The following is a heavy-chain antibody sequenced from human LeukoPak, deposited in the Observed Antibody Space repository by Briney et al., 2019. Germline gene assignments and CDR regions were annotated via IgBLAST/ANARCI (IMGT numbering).Heavy chain of an antibody. CDR2: ISSSGTTI. Sequence: GGSLRLSCAASAFTFSNYERNWVRQAPGKGLEWVSYISSSGTTISYADSVKGRFSISRDNAKKSLYLQMNGLRAEDTAVYYCAKAVTTVVTPVDYWGQGTLVIVSS. J-gene: IGHJ4*02. D-gene: IGHD4-23*01. V-gene: IGHV3-48*03. CDR1: AFTFSNYE. CDR3: AKAVTTVVTPVDY.